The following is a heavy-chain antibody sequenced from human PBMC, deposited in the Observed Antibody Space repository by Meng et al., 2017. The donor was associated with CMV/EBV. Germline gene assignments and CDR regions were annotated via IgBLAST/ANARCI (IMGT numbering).Heavy chain of an antibody. CDR3: ARGYCSSTSCTNYYYYYYGMDV. V-gene: IGHV3-53*01. CDR2: IYSGGST. CDR1: GFTFSSNY. D-gene: IGHD2-2*01. J-gene: IGHJ6*02. Sequence: GGSLRLSCAASGFTFSSNYMSWVRQAPGKGLEWVSVIYSGGSTYYADSVKGRFTISRDNSKNTLYLQMNSLRAEDTAVYYCARGYCSSTSCTNYYYYYYGMDVWGQGTTVTVSS.